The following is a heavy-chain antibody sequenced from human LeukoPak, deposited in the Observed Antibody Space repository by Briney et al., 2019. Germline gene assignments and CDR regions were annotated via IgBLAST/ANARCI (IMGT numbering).Heavy chain of an antibody. J-gene: IGHJ5*02. Sequence: PAGSLRLSCAASGFTLRSYVMSWVRQPPGKGLEWVSSIISSGGSTYYADSVKGLSTISKDNYKNTMYLQVQSLTAEDTAVYYCAKDRSGHPPLTGIFGSWGQGTLVTVSS. CDR1: GFTLRSYV. CDR3: AKDRSGHPPLTGIFGS. CDR2: IISSGGST. D-gene: IGHD3-9*01. V-gene: IGHV3-23*01.